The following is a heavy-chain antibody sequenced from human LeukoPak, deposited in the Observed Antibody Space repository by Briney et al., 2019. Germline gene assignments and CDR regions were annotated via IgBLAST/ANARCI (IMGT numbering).Heavy chain of an antibody. CDR2: IYYSGST. D-gene: IGHD3-9*01. V-gene: IGHV4-39*07. Sequence: SETLSLTCTVSGGSISSSSYYWGWIRQPPGKGLEWIGSIYYSGSTYYNPSLKSRVTVSVDTSKNQFSLKLSSVTAADTAVYYCAREHDILTGPLDYWGQGTLVTVSS. J-gene: IGHJ4*02. CDR3: AREHDILTGPLDY. CDR1: GGSISSSSYY.